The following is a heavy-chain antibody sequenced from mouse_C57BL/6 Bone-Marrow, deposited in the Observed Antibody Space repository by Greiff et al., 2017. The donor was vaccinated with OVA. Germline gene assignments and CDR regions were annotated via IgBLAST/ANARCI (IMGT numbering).Heavy chain of an antibody. J-gene: IGHJ4*01. Sequence: VQGVESGAELVKPGASVKLSCKASGYTFTEYTIHWVKQRSGQGLEWIGWFYPGSGSIKYNEKFKDKATLTVDNSSSTAYMELSSLTSEDSAVYFCARHEVPVAYYGSCGYAMDYWGTGTSVTVSS. CDR1: GYTFTEYT. CDR2: FYPGSGSI. CDR3: ARHEVPVAYYGSCGYAMDY. D-gene: IGHD2-10*01. V-gene: IGHV1-62-2*01.